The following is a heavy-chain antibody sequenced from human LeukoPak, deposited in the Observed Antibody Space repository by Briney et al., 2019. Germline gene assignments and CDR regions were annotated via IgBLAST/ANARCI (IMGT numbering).Heavy chain of an antibody. CDR3: AKVFEDIVVVVAAIFDY. Sequence: GGSLRLSCAASGFTFSSCAMSWVRQAPGKGLEWVSAISGSGGSTYYADSVKGRFTISRDNSKNTLYLQMNSLRAEDTAVYYCAKVFEDIVVVVAAIFDYWGQGTLVTVSS. V-gene: IGHV3-23*01. CDR2: ISGSGGST. D-gene: IGHD2-15*01. J-gene: IGHJ4*02. CDR1: GFTFSSCA.